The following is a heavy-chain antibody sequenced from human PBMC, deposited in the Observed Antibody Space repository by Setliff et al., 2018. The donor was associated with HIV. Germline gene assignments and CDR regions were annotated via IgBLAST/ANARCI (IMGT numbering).Heavy chain of an antibody. CDR2: VYDSGST. Sequence: PSETLSLTCAVYGGSFSDYHWSWIRQAPRKRLEWIGEVYDSGSTNYNPSLKSRVTVTVDTSKSQFSLNLRSVTAADTAVYYCARDLSTDSSGPYYHMDVWGRGTTVTVSS. CDR3: ARDLSTDSSGPYYHMDV. CDR1: GGSFSDYH. J-gene: IGHJ6*03. V-gene: IGHV4-34*01. D-gene: IGHD3-22*01.